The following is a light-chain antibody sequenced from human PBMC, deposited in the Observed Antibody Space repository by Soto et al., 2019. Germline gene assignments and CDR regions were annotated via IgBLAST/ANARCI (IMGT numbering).Light chain of an antibody. J-gene: IGKJ1*01. CDR2: GAS. Sequence: ETVMTQSPATLSVSPGERATLSCRASQSVSSNLARYQQKPGQAPRLLIYGASTRATGVPARFSGIGSGTEFTLTISSLQSEDFAVYYCQQHNNWPPWTFGQGTKVDIK. CDR1: QSVSSN. CDR3: QQHNNWPPWT. V-gene: IGKV3-15*01.